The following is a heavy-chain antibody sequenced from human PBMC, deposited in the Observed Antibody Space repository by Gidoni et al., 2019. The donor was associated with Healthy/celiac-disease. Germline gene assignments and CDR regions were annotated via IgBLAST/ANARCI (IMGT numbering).Heavy chain of an antibody. V-gene: IGHV3-23*01. D-gene: IGHD3-16*01. J-gene: IGHJ6*02. CDR1: GFTFSSYA. CDR2: ISGSGGST. CDR3: AKPGGGNYYGMDV. Sequence: EVQLLESGGGLVQPGGSLRLSCASSGFTFSSYAMSWVRQAPGKGLEWGSAISGSGGSTYYADSVKGRFTISRDNSKNTLYLQMNSLRAEDTAVYYCAKPGGGNYYGMDVWGQGTTVTVSS.